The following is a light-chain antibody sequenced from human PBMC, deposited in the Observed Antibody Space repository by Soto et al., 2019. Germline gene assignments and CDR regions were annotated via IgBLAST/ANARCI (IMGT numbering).Light chain of an antibody. CDR2: DVS. CDR3: SSYTTSNTRQIV. CDR1: SSDINGYNY. J-gene: IGLJ1*01. V-gene: IGLV2-14*03. Sequence: QSALTQPASVSGSRGQSITISCTGNSSDINGYNYVSWYQHHPGKAPKRMIFDVSNRPSGVSNRFSGSKSGNTASLTISWLQPEDEADYYCSSYTTSNTRQIVFGTGTKVTVL.